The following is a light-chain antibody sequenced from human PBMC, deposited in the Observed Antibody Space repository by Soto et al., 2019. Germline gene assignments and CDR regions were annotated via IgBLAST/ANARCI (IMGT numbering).Light chain of an antibody. Sequence: DIQLTQSPSSLSGSVGDRVTITCRASQTIHNYLNWYQQTPGKAPKLLIFAASNLRGGVPSRFSVGGSGTDFTLTINSLQPEDFATYYCQESFSPLYTFGQGTMLHI. J-gene: IGKJ2*01. CDR1: QTIHNY. CDR3: QESFSPLYT. V-gene: IGKV1-39*01. CDR2: AAS.